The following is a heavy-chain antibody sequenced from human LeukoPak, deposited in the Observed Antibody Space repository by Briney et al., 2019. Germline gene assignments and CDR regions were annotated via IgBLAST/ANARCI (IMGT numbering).Heavy chain of an antibody. V-gene: IGHV5-51*01. D-gene: IGHD1-1*01. CDR3: ARTLKIGTTASGFDY. CDR1: GYSFPSYW. Sequence: GESLKISCKGSGYSFPSYWIGWVRQMPGKGLEWMGIIYPGDSDTRYSPSFQGQVTISADKSISTAYLQWSSLKASDTAMYYCARTLKIGTTASGFDYWGQGTLVTVSS. CDR2: IYPGDSDT. J-gene: IGHJ4*02.